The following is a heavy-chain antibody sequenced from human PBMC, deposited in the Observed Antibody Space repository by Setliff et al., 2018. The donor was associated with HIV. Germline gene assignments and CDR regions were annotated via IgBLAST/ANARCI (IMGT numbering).Heavy chain of an antibody. J-gene: IGHJ4*02. Sequence: SETLSLTCTVSGGSISSGGYFWNWIRQPPGKGLEWIGYIYYSGSTNYNLSLKSRVTISVDTSKNQFSLRVTSVTAADSAVYYCARTVRSAYGLDYFDFWGPGTPVTVPQ. CDR2: IYYSGST. CDR1: GGSISSGGYF. D-gene: IGHD5-12*01. CDR3: ARTVRSAYGLDYFDF. V-gene: IGHV4-61*08.